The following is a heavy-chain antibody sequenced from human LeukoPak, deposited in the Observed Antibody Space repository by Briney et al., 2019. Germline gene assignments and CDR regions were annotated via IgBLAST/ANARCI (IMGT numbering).Heavy chain of an antibody. CDR3: ARLHFAAAEEFDP. Sequence: SETLSLTCTVSGGSISGYYWSWIRQPPGKRLEWVGYIHYTGYTNYNPSLRSRVTMSVDTSKNQFSLTLRSVTAADTAVYYCARLHFAAAEEFDPWGQGTLATVSS. CDR1: GGSISGYY. V-gene: IGHV4-59*08. D-gene: IGHD6-13*01. CDR2: IHYTGYT. J-gene: IGHJ5*02.